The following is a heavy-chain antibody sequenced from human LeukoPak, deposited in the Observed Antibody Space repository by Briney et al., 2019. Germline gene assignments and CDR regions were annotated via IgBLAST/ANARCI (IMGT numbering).Heavy chain of an antibody. CDR3: ARAKSTSGLVVVVAATLLFDY. D-gene: IGHD2-15*01. V-gene: IGHV3-30*04. Sequence: PGGSLRLSCAASGFTFSNYAMHWVRQAPGKGLEWVAVISYDGSNKYYADSVKGRFTISRDNSKNTLYLQMNSLRAEDTAVYYCARAKSTSGLVVVVAATLLFDYWGQGTLVTVSS. CDR2: ISYDGSNK. J-gene: IGHJ4*02. CDR1: GFTFSNYA.